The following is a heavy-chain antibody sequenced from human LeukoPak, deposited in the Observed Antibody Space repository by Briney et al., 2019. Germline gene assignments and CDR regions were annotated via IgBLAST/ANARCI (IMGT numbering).Heavy chain of an antibody. CDR1: GYTFTGYY. D-gene: IGHD5-24*01. CDR3: AREGSRDGYNLGYDY. V-gene: IGHV1-2*02. Sequence: ASVKVSCKASGYTFTGYYMHWVRQAPGQGLEWMGWINPNSGGTNYAQKFQGRVTMTRDTSISTAYMELSRLRSGDTAVYYCAREGSRDGYNLGYDYWGQGTLVTVSS. CDR2: INPNSGGT. J-gene: IGHJ4*02.